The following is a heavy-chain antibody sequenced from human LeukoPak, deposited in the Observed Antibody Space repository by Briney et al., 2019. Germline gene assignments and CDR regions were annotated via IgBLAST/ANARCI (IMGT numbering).Heavy chain of an antibody. D-gene: IGHD1-26*01. CDR2: ISSSGGST. CDR3: ARGRGSAAYFQH. CDR1: GFRFNDYY. V-gene: IGHV3-11*05. J-gene: IGHJ1*01. Sequence: PGGSLRLSCAASGFRFNDYYMNWIRQAPGKGLEWVSYISSSGGSTIYADSVKGRFTISRDNAKNSLYLQMNSLRVEDTAVYYCARGRGSAAYFQHWGQGTLVTVSS.